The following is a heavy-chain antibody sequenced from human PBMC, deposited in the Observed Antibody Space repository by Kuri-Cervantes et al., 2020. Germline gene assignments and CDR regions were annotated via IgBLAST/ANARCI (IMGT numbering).Heavy chain of an antibody. CDR2: ISAYNGNT. J-gene: IGHJ3*02. Sequence: SVTVSCKASGYTFTSYDINGVRQAPGQVLEWMGWISAYNGNTNYAQKFQGRVTITADEATSTAYMELSSLRSGVTGVYYCARSIDCGGDCYSEAFDIWGQGTMVTVSS. CDR1: GYTFTSYD. V-gene: IGHV1-18*01. CDR3: ARSIDCGGDCYSEAFDI. D-gene: IGHD2-21*02.